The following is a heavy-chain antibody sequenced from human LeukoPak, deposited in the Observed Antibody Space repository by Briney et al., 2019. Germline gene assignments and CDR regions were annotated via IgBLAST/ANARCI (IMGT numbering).Heavy chain of an antibody. J-gene: IGHJ2*01. Sequence: SETLSLTCTVSGGSISSSSYYWGWIRQPPGKGLEWIGSIYYSGSTYYNPSLKSRVTISVDTSKNQFSLKLSSVTAADTAVYYCARDPDYYDSLWYFDLWGRGTLVTVSS. V-gene: IGHV4-39*07. D-gene: IGHD3-22*01. CDR2: IYYSGST. CDR1: GGSISSSSYY. CDR3: ARDPDYYDSLWYFDL.